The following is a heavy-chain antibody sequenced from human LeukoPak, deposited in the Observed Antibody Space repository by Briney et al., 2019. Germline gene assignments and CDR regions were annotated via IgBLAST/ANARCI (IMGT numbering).Heavy chain of an antibody. CDR3: ARRGAGLVRGVIITFFNY. CDR1: GGSISSSSYY. Sequence: SETLSLTCSVSGGSISSSSYYWGWIRQPPGKGLEWIGSIYYSGSTNYNPSLQSRVTISVDTSNNQFSLKLSSVTAADTAVYYCARRGAGLVRGVIITFFNYWGQGTPVTVSS. CDR2: IYYSGST. D-gene: IGHD3-10*01. V-gene: IGHV4-39*01. J-gene: IGHJ4*02.